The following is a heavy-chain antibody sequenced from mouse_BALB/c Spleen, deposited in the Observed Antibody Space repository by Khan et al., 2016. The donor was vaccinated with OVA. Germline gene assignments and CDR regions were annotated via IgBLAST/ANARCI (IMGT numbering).Heavy chain of an antibody. Sequence: EVQLQESGPGLVKPSQSLSLTCTVTGYSITSDYAWNWIRQFPGNRLEWMGYITYSGRTSYTPSLKSRISITRDTSKNQFFLQLNSVTIADTATYYCSGGRAYWGQGTLVTVSA. CDR2: ITYSGRT. CDR3: SGGRAY. D-gene: IGHD3-3*01. J-gene: IGHJ3*01. CDR1: GYSITSDYA. V-gene: IGHV3-2*02.